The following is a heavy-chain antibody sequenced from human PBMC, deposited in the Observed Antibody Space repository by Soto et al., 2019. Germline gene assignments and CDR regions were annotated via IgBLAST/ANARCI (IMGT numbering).Heavy chain of an antibody. CDR2: ISYDGSNK. J-gene: IGHJ5*01. V-gene: IGHV3-30*18. CDR3: AKDANDEIIVVVGGWVDS. D-gene: IGHD2-21*01. Sequence: QVHLVESGGGVVQPGGSLRLSCAASGFTFRSYGIHWVRQAPGKGLEWVSVISYDGSNKYYGDSVKGRFTISRDNSKNPLYQMMSSLGAENTVVYYCAKDANDEIIVVVGGWVDSWGQGTLVTVSS. CDR1: GFTFRSYG.